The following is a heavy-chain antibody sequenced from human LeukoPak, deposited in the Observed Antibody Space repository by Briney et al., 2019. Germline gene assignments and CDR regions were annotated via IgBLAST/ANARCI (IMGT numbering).Heavy chain of an antibody. CDR1: GFTVSSNY. Sequence: PGGPLRLSCAASGFTVSSNYMSWVRQAPGKGLEWVSVIYSGGSTYYADSVKGRFTISRDNSENTLYLQMNSLRAEDTAVYYCAANVDTAGYFDYWGQGTLVTVSS. CDR3: AANVDTAGYFDY. J-gene: IGHJ4*02. V-gene: IGHV3-53*01. D-gene: IGHD5-18*01. CDR2: IYSGGST.